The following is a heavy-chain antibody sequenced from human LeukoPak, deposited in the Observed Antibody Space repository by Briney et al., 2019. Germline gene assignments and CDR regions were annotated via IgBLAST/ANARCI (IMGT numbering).Heavy chain of an antibody. CDR1: GDSITSSNYY. V-gene: IGHV4-39*01. CDR3: ATIGYCTNVVCNNNPNNWFDP. Sequence: SETLSLTCTVSGDSITSSNYYWAWIRQPPGKGLEWIGSIYYSGSIYYNPSLKSRVTISVDPSKNQFSLKLNSVTAADTAVYYCATIGYCTNVVCNNNPNNWFDPWGQGTLVTVSS. CDR2: IYYSGSI. D-gene: IGHD2-8*01. J-gene: IGHJ5*02.